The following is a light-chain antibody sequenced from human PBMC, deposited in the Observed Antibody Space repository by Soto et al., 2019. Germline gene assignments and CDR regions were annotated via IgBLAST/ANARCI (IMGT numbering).Light chain of an antibody. Sequence: QSVLTQPPSVSGAPGQRGTISCTGSSSNIGAGYDVHWYQQLPGTAPKLLIYGNSNRPSGVPDRFSGSKSGTSASLAITGLQAEDEADYYCQSYDSSLSGLVVFGGGTTLTVL. CDR2: GNS. V-gene: IGLV1-40*01. CDR3: QSYDSSLSGLVV. J-gene: IGLJ2*01. CDR1: SSNIGAGYD.